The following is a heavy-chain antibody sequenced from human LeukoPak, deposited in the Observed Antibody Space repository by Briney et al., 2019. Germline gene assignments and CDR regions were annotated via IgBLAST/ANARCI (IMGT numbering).Heavy chain of an antibody. CDR3: ARGSRIEAAGRFGY. V-gene: IGHV4-34*01. D-gene: IGHD6-13*01. CDR1: GGSFSGYY. CDR2: INHSGST. J-gene: IGHJ4*02. Sequence: SETLSLTCAVYGGSFSGYYWSWIRQPPGKGLEWIGEINHSGSTNYNPSLKSRVTISVDTSKNQFSLKLSSVTAADTAVYYCARGSRIEAAGRFGYWGQGTLVTVSS.